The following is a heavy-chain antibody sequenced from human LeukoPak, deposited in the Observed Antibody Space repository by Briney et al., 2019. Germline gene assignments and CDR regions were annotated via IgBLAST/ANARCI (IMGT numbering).Heavy chain of an antibody. D-gene: IGHD2-2*01. Sequence: KPSETLSLTCTVSGGSISSYYWSWIRQPAGKGLEWIGRMFTSGSTHYNPSLKSRVTMSLDTSKNQFSLRLTSVTAADTAVYYCARGQYHLLYWYFDLWGRGTLVTVSS. CDR2: MFTSGST. CDR3: ARGQYHLLYWYFDL. CDR1: GGSISSYY. V-gene: IGHV4-4*07. J-gene: IGHJ2*01.